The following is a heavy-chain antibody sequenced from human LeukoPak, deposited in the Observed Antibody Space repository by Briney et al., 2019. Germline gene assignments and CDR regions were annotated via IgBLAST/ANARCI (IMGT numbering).Heavy chain of an antibody. CDR2: ISAYNGNT. D-gene: IGHD3-10*01. CDR1: GYTFTSYG. V-gene: IGHV1-18*01. Sequence: GASVKVSCKASGYTFTSYGISWVRQAPGQGLEWMGWISAYNGNTNYAQKLQGRVTMTTDTSTSTAYMELRSLRSDDTAVYYCARDGANYGSGKSSFDYWGQGTLVTVSS. J-gene: IGHJ4*02. CDR3: ARDGANYGSGKSSFDY.